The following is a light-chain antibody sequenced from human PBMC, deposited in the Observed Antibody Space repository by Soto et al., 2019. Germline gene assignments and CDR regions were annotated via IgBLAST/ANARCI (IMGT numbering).Light chain of an antibody. CDR2: STS. CDR3: QQYNNWPPRNT. V-gene: IGKV1-39*01. J-gene: IGKJ5*01. Sequence: DIPMTQSPSSLSASVGDSVTITCRASQSVSNYLNWYRQLTGKAPTLLIYSTSTLQSGVPSRFSGSGSGTEFTLTISSLQSEDFAGYYCQQYNNWPPRNTFGQGTRLEIK. CDR1: QSVSNY.